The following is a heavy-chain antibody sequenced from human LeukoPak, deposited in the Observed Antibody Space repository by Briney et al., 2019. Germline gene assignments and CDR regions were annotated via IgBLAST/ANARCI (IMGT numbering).Heavy chain of an antibody. Sequence: GGSLRLSCVASGFTVSSNYMSWVRQAPGKGLEWVSAISISGDTTYYADAVKGRFTISRDNSKNTVYLQMNSLRAEDTAVYYCANEIRPNDYWGQGTLVTVSS. V-gene: IGHV3-23*01. CDR1: GFTVSSNY. CDR2: ISISGDTT. CDR3: ANEIRPNDY. D-gene: IGHD4-17*01. J-gene: IGHJ4*02.